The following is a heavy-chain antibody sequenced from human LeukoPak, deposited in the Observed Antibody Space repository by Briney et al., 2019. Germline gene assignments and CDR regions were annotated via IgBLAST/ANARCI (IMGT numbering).Heavy chain of an antibody. CDR3: ARDQDDFWSGYYSHWFDP. Sequence: SETLSLTCTVSGGSISSYYWSWIRQPPGKGLEWIGYIYYSGSTNYNPSLKSRVTISVDTSKNQFSLKLSSVTAADTAVYYCARDQDDFWSGYYSHWFDPWGQGTLVTVSS. CDR1: GGSISSYY. CDR2: IYYSGST. V-gene: IGHV4-59*12. D-gene: IGHD3-3*01. J-gene: IGHJ5*02.